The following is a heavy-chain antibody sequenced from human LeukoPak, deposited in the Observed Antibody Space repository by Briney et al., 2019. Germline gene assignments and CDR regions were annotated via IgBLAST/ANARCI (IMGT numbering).Heavy chain of an antibody. V-gene: IGHV3-21*01. CDR3: ARDEFAVPAASYPY. Sequence: PGGSLRLSCAASGFTFSSYSMNWVRQAPGKGLEWVSSISSSSSYIYYADSVKGRFTISRDNAKNSLYLQMNSLRAEDTAVYYCARDEFAVPAASYPYWGQGTLVTVSS. CDR1: GFTFSSYS. D-gene: IGHD2-2*01. CDR2: ISSSSSYI. J-gene: IGHJ4*02.